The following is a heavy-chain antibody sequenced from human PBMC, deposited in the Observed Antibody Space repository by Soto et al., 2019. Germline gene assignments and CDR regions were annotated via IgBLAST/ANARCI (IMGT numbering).Heavy chain of an antibody. D-gene: IGHD5-18*01. CDR3: ARDLPGYSYGIDY. Sequence: SVEVSCKXSGGTFSSYAISWVRQAPGQGLEWMGGIIPIFGTANYAQKFQGRVTITADESTSTAYMELSSLRSEDTAVYYCARDLPGYSYGIDYWGQGTLVTVSS. CDR2: IIPIFGTA. V-gene: IGHV1-69*13. J-gene: IGHJ4*02. CDR1: GGTFSSYA.